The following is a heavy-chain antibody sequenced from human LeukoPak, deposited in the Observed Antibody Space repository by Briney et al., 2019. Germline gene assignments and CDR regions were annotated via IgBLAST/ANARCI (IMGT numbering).Heavy chain of an antibody. V-gene: IGHV4-34*01. J-gene: IGHJ4*02. CDR2: INHSGST. Sequence: PGGSLRLSCAASGFTFSGYWMSWVRQPPGKGLEWIGEINHSGSTNYNPSLKSRVTISVDTSKNQFSLKLSSVTAADTAVYYCARGRVRGHFDYWGQGTLVTVSS. CDR1: GFTFSGYW. CDR3: ARGRVRGHFDY. D-gene: IGHD3-10*01.